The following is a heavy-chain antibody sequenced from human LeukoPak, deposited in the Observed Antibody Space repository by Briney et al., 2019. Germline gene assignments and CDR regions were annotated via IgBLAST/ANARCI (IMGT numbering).Heavy chain of an antibody. CDR1: RGSVSSDGYY. V-gene: IGHV4-31*03. CDR2: IYYSGST. Sequence: SQTLSLTCTVSRGSVSSDGYYWNWIRQHPGKGLEWIGYIYYSGSTFYNPSLESRITISVDASKNQFSLRLSSVTAADTAMYYCARSPRIAVVPFDYWGQGTLVTVSS. J-gene: IGHJ4*02. D-gene: IGHD6-19*01. CDR3: ARSPRIAVVPFDY.